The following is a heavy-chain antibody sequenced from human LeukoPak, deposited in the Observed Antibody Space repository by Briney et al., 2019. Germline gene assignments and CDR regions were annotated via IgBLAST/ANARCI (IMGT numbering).Heavy chain of an antibody. CDR2: ISGSGGST. CDR1: GFTFSSYA. D-gene: IGHD3-22*01. CDR3: AKDLSITMIVVVPNAFDI. V-gene: IGHV3-23*01. Sequence: QPGGSLRLSCAASGFTFSSYAMSWVRQAPGKGLEWVSAISGSGGSTYYADSVKGRFTISRDNSKNTLYLQMNSLRAEDTAVYYCAKDLSITMIVVVPNAFDIWGQGTMVTVSS. J-gene: IGHJ3*02.